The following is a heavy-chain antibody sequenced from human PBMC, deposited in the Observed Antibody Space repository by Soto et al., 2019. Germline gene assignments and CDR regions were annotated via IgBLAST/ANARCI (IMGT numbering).Heavy chain of an antibody. D-gene: IGHD3-3*01. Sequence: ASVKVSCKASGYTFTSYGISWVRQAPGQGLEWMGWISAYNGNTNYAQKLQGRVTMTTDTSTSTAYMELRSLRSDDTAVYYCARVLDFWSGYYYYFDYWGQGTLVTVSS. CDR3: ARVLDFWSGYYYYFDY. J-gene: IGHJ4*02. CDR2: ISAYNGNT. V-gene: IGHV1-18*04. CDR1: GYTFTSYG.